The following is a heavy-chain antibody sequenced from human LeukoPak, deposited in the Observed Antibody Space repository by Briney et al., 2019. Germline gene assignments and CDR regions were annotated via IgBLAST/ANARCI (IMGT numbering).Heavy chain of an antibody. CDR3: ARDLSERYSTDY. V-gene: IGHV3-33*01. J-gene: IGHJ4*02. CDR2: IWYDGSNK. D-gene: IGHD1-26*01. CDR1: GFTFSSYG. Sequence: PGRSLRLSCAASGFTFSSYGMHWVRQAPGKGLEWVAVIWYDGSNKYYADSVKGRFTISRDNSKNTLYLQMNSLRAEDTAVYYCARDLSERYSTDYWGQGTLVTVSS.